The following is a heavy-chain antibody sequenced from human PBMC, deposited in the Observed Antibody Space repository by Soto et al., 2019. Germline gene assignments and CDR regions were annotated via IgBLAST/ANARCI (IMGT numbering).Heavy chain of an antibody. D-gene: IGHD3-3*01. CDR2: IYYSGST. CDR3: ARLGYYFFGVVTFNWFDP. Sequence: PSETLSLTCTVSGGSISSSSYYWGWIRQPPGKGLEWIGTIYYSGSTYYNPSLKSRVTISVDTSKNQFSLKLSSVTAADTAVYYCARLGYYFFGVVTFNWFDPWGQGTLVTVSS. V-gene: IGHV4-39*01. CDR1: GGSISSSSYY. J-gene: IGHJ5*02.